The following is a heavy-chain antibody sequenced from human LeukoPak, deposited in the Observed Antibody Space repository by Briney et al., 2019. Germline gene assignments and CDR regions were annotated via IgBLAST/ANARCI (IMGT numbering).Heavy chain of an antibody. CDR1: GYTFTSYD. J-gene: IGHJ6*03. CDR3: ARALNILTGYSPYYYYYMDV. Sequence: ASVKVSCKASGYTFTSYDINWVRQATGQGLEWMGWMNPNSGNTGYAQKFQGRVTITRNTSISTAYMELSSLRSEDTAVYYCARALNILTGYSPYYYYYMDVWGKGTTVTVSS. CDR2: MNPNSGNT. D-gene: IGHD3-9*01. V-gene: IGHV1-8*03.